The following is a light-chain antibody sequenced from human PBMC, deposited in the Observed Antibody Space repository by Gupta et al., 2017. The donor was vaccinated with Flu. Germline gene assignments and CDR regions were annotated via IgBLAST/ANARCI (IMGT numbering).Light chain of an antibody. CDR3: QVWDSISDHPV. CDR2: DDS. J-gene: IGLJ2*01. V-gene: IGLV3-21*02. Sequence: SYVLTQPPSVSVAPGQTARITWGGNNIGSKSVHWYQQKPGQAPVLVVYDDSDRPSGISERFFGSNSGNTATLTISRVEAGDEADYYCQVWDSISDHPVFGGGTKLTVL. CDR1: NIGSKS.